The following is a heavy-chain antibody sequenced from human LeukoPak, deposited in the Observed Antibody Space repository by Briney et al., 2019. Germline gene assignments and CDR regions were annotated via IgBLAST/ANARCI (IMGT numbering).Heavy chain of an antibody. Sequence: GGSLRLSCAASGFTFSSYAMHWVRQAPGKGLEWVAVISYDGSNKYYADSVKGRFTISRDNSKNTLYLQMNSLRAEDTAVYYCAVLDDFWSGYPDWGQGTLVTVSS. V-gene: IGHV3-30-3*01. D-gene: IGHD3-3*01. CDR2: ISYDGSNK. J-gene: IGHJ4*02. CDR1: GFTFSSYA. CDR3: AVLDDFWSGYPD.